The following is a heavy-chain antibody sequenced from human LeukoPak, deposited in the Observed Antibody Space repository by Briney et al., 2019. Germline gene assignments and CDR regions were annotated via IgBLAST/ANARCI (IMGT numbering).Heavy chain of an antibody. CDR2: IYYSGST. D-gene: IGHD3-22*01. CDR1: GGSISSSSYY. CDR3: AREITMIVVDSGGFDP. V-gene: IGHV4-39*07. J-gene: IGHJ5*02. Sequence: SETLSLTCTVSGGSISSSSYYWGWIRQPPGKGLEWIGSIYYSGSTYYNPSLKSRVTISVDTSKNQFSLKLSSVTAADTAVYYCAREITMIVVDSGGFDPWGQGTLVTVSS.